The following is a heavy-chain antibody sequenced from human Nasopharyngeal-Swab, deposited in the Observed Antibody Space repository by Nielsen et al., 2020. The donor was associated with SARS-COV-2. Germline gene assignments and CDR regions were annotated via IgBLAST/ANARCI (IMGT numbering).Heavy chain of an antibody. J-gene: IGHJ6*02. CDR2: ISSSGSTI. CDR1: GFTFSDYY. V-gene: IGHV3-11*01. Sequence: GESLKISCAASGFTFSDYYMSWIRQAPGKGLEWVSYISSSGSTIYYADSVKGRFTISRDNAKNSLYLQMNSLRAEDTAVYYCARSSGGLMDYYYYGMDVWGQGTTVRLL. CDR3: ARSSGGLMDYYYYGMDV. D-gene: IGHD6-19*01.